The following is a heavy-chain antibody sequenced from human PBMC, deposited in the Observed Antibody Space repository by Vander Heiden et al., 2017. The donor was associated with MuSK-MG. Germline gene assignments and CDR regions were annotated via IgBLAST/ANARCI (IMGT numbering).Heavy chain of an antibody. CDR3: ARGFKNWFDP. V-gene: IGHV4-61*05. CDR2: IYYSGST. CDR1: GGSISSSDYY. Sequence: QLQLQESGPGLVKASETLSLTCSVSGGSISSSDYYRGWIRQPPGKGLEWVGSIYYSGSTKYNPSLNSRVTISIDVSKNQFSLKLNSVTAADTAVYYCARGFKNWFDPWGQGALVTVSS. J-gene: IGHJ5*02.